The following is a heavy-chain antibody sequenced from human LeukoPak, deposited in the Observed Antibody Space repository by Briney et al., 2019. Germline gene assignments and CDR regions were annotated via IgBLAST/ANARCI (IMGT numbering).Heavy chain of an antibody. V-gene: IGHV3-23*01. CDR2: ISGSGGST. Sequence: GGFLRLSCAASGFTFSSYAMSWVRQAPGKGLEWVSAISGSGGSTYYADSVKGRFTISRDNSKNTLYLQMNSLRAEDTAVYYCAKVDTFAGVIATKPRRHPQYYFDYWGQGTLVTVSS. D-gene: IGHD3-16*02. CDR1: GFTFSSYA. J-gene: IGHJ4*02. CDR3: AKVDTFAGVIATKPRRHPQYYFDY.